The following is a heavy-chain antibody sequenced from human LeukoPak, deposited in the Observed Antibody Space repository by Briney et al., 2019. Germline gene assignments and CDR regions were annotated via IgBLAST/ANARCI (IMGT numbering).Heavy chain of an antibody. Sequence: GASVKVSCKASGYTFTGYHMHWVRQAPGQGLEWMGWINPNSGGTNHAQKFQGGVTMTRDTSISTAYMEVNRLSPDDTAVYYCARAAWFEESTDPYYFDYWGQGTLVTVSS. V-gene: IGHV1-2*02. CDR2: INPNSGGT. CDR3: ARAAWFEESTDPYYFDY. J-gene: IGHJ4*02. D-gene: IGHD3-10*01. CDR1: GYTFTGYH.